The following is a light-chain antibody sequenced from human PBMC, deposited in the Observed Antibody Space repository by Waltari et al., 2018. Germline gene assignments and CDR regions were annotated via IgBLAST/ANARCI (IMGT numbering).Light chain of an antibody. CDR2: EVI. J-gene: IGLJ1*01. CDR1: SSDVGNYDL. Sequence: QSALTQPASVSGSPGQSLTISCPGTSSDVGNYDLVSWYQHLPGKPPKLLIYEVIKRPSGISNRFSASKSGNTASLTISGLQAEDEGDYFCCSYAGSRTYYVFGTGTTVSV. CDR3: CSYAGSRTYYV. V-gene: IGLV2-23*02.